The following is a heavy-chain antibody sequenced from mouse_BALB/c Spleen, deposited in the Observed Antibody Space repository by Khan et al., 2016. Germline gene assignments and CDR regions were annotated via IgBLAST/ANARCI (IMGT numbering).Heavy chain of an antibody. CDR1: GYTFSNYW. D-gene: IGHD2-13*01. Sequence: VQLQESGAELVRPGSSVKISCKATGYTFSNYWIEWVKQRPGHGLEWIGEIFPGNDTSNYIEKFKGKATFTADTSSNTAYIQLSSLTSEDSAVYYCAGGGGDPYFDYWGQGTTLTVSS. CDR2: IFPGNDTS. J-gene: IGHJ2*01. V-gene: IGHV1-9*01. CDR3: AGGGGDPYFDY.